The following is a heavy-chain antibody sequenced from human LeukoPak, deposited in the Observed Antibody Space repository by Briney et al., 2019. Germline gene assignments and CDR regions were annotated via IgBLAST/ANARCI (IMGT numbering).Heavy chain of an antibody. D-gene: IGHD3-22*01. CDR2: IYYTGST. CDR1: GGSISSYY. CDR3: ASKRHYYDSSGYRGGPKRRTFDI. Sequence: SETLSLTCTVSGGSISSYYWSWIRQPPGKGLEWIGYIYYTGSTNYNPSLTSRVTISVDTSKNQFSLKLSSVTAADTAVYYCASKRHYYDSSGYRGGPKRRTFDIWGQGTMVTVSS. V-gene: IGHV4-59*12. J-gene: IGHJ3*02.